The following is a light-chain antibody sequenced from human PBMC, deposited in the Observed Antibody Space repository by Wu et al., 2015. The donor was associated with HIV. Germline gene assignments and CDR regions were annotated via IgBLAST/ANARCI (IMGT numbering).Light chain of an antibody. V-gene: IGKV1-39*01. CDR1: QSISSY. Sequence: DIQMTQSPSSLSASVGDRVTIACRASQSISSYLNWYQQSPGKAPKLLIYAASILQSGVPSRFSGSGSGTDFTLTISSLHPEDFATYYCQQSYSTPFTFGPGTQSGYQT. CDR3: QQSYSTPFT. CDR2: AAS. J-gene: IGKJ3*01.